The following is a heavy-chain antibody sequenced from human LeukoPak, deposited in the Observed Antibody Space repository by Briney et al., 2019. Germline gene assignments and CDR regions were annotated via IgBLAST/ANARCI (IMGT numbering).Heavy chain of an antibody. J-gene: IGHJ5*02. V-gene: IGHV3-66*01. Sequence: GGSLSLSCASSGFTDSRYYMTGVSQAPGKGLEWVSVIYSRCSTNYADSVKGRFTMSRDNSKNTLYLQMNSLRAEDTAVYYCARDKYYGSGSYLVDPWGQGTLVTVSS. CDR3: ARDKYYGSGSYLVDP. CDR2: IYSRCST. D-gene: IGHD3-10*01. CDR1: GFTDSRYY.